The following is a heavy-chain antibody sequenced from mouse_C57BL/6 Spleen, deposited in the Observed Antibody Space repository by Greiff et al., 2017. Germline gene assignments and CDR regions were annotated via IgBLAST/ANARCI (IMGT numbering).Heavy chain of an antibody. CDR3: ASLYGSAHYFDY. J-gene: IGHJ2*01. CDR1: GYTFTSYW. V-gene: IGHV1-7*01. CDR2: INPSSGYT. D-gene: IGHD1-1*02. Sequence: VQLQQSGAELAKPGASVKLSCKASGYTFTSYWMHWVKQRPGQGLEWIGYINPSSGYTKYNQKFKDKATLTADKSSSTADMQLGSLTYEDAAVYYCASLYGSAHYFDYWGQGTTLTVSS.